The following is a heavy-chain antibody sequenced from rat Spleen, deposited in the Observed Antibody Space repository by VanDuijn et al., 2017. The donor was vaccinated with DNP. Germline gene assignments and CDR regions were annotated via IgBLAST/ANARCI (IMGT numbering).Heavy chain of an antibody. J-gene: IGHJ2*01. D-gene: IGHD1-7*01. V-gene: IGHV5-58*01. CDR3: AREITGMTLDY. CDR1: GFIFSSYW. Sequence: EVQLVATGGGFVQPGRSLKLSCVGSGFIFSSYWMYWIRQAPGRGLEWVASINADGGTTYYPDSVKGRFTISRDNGENTVYLQMNSLRSEDTATYYCAREITGMTLDYWGQGVMVTVSS. CDR2: INADGGTT.